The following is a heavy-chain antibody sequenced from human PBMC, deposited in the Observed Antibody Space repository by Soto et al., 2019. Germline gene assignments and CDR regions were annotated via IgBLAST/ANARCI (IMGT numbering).Heavy chain of an antibody. V-gene: IGHV3-74*01. CDR3: AGYGSSWDDY. D-gene: IGHD6-13*01. CDR2: INSDGSST. J-gene: IGHJ4*02. Sequence: GGSLRLSCAASGFTFSSYWMHWVRQAPGKGLVWVSHINSDGSSTSYADSVKGRFTISRDNAKNTLYLQMNSLRAEDTAVYYCAGYGSSWDDYWGQGTLVTVSS. CDR1: GFTFSSYW.